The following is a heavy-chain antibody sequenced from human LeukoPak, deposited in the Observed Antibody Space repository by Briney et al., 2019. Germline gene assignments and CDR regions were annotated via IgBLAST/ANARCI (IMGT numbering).Heavy chain of an antibody. CDR3: ARGGITGTLDH. CDR2: ISSSGATI. Sequence: PGGSLRLSCAAFGFTFSNYEMNWVRQAPGKGLEWVSYISSSGATIYYAHSVKGRFTISRDNAKKSLYLQMNSLRAEDTAVYYCARGGITGTLDHWGQGTLVTVSS. D-gene: IGHD1-7*01. V-gene: IGHV3-48*03. J-gene: IGHJ4*02. CDR1: GFTFSNYE.